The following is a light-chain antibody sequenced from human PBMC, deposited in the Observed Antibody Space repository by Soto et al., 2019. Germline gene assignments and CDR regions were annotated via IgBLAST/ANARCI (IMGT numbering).Light chain of an antibody. CDR3: STYAGSHGV. Sequence: QSALTQPASVSGSPGQSITISCTGTSSDVGGYNYVSWYQQHPGKAPKLMIYDVSNRPSVVPNRFSGSKSGNTASLTISGIQTEEQTNNYCSTYAGSHGVFGGGTKVTVL. CDR1: SSDVGGYNY. J-gene: IGLJ3*02. CDR2: DVS. V-gene: IGLV2-14*01.